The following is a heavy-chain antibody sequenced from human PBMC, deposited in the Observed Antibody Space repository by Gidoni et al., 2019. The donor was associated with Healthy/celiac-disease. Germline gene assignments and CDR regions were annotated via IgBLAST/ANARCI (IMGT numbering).Heavy chain of an antibody. Sequence: SGGTFSSYAISWVRQAPGQGLEWMGGIIPIFGTANYAQKFQGRVTITADESTSTAYMELSSLRSEDTAVYYCARSDSGYDPFDYWGQGTLVTVSS. CDR2: IIPIFGTA. V-gene: IGHV1-69*01. CDR1: GGTFSSYA. D-gene: IGHD5-12*01. J-gene: IGHJ4*02. CDR3: ARSDSGYDPFDY.